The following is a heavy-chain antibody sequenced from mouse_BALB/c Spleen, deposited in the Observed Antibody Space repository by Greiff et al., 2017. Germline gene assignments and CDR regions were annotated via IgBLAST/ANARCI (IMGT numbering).Heavy chain of an antibody. CDR2: ISSGGST. CDR1: GFTFSSYA. V-gene: IGHV5-6-5*01. J-gene: IGHJ4*01. CDR3: ARLMITTYYAMDY. Sequence: DVQLVESGGGLVKPGGSLKLSCAASGFTFSSYAMSWVRQTPEKRLEWVASISSGGSTYYPDSVKGRFTISRDNARNILYLQMSSLRSEDTAMYYCARLMITTYYAMDYWGQGTSVTVSS. D-gene: IGHD2-4*01.